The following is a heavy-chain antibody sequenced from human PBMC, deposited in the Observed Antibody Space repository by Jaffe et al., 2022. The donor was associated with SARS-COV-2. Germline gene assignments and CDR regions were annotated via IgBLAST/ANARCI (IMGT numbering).Heavy chain of an antibody. V-gene: IGHV4-61*02. CDR1: GGSISSGSYY. CDR3: ARNPLYSSSWGFDP. D-gene: IGHD6-13*01. J-gene: IGHJ5*02. Sequence: QVQLQESGPGLVKPSQTLSLTCTVSGGSISSGSYYWSWIRQPAGKGLEWIGRIYTSGSTNYNPSLKSRVTISVDTSKNQFSLKLSSVTAADTAVYYCARNPLYSSSWGFDPWGQGTLVTVSS. CDR2: IYTSGST.